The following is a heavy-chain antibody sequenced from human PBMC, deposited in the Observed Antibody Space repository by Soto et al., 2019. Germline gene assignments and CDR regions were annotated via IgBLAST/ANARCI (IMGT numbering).Heavy chain of an antibody. CDR2: IIPIFGTA. V-gene: IGHV1-69*13. D-gene: IGHD3-22*01. J-gene: IGHJ1*01. CDR1: GGTFSSYA. CDR3: ARDLMRYYDSSGYYPLLRQH. Sequence: ASVKVSCKASGGTFSSYAISWVRQAPGQGLEWMGGIIPIFGTANYAQKFQGRVTITADESTSTAYMELSSLRSEDTAVYYCARDLMRYYDSSGYYPLLRQHWGQGTLVTVSS.